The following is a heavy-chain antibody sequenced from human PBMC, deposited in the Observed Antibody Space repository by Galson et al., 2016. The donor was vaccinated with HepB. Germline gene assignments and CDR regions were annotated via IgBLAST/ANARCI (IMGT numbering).Heavy chain of an antibody. Sequence: SVKVSCKASGYIFTSYGLSWVRQAPGQGLEWMGWISGYDGNTDYAQKFQGRVTMTTDTSTSTASMELRSLRSDDTAVDYCARSITMILVVMGEHRDYGMDVWGQGTTVTVSS. D-gene: IGHD3-22*01. J-gene: IGHJ6*02. CDR3: ARSITMILVVMGEHRDYGMDV. CDR2: ISGYDGNT. CDR1: GYIFTSYG. V-gene: IGHV1-18*01.